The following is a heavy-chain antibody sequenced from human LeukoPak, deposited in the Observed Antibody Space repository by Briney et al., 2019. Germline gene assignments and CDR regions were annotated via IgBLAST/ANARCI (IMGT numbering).Heavy chain of an antibody. J-gene: IGHJ4*02. D-gene: IGHD6-19*01. CDR3: ARGSHYSSGTLT. CDR2: IYYSGST. Sequence: PSETLSLTCTVSGDSISSYYWSWIRLPPGKGLEWIGYIYYSGSTNYNPSLKSRVTISVDTSKNQFSLRLSSVTAADTAVYYCARGSHYSSGTLTWGQGTLVTVSS. V-gene: IGHV4-59*01. CDR1: GDSISSYY.